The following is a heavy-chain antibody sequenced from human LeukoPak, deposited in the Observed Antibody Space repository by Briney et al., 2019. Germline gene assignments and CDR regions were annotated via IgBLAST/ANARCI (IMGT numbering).Heavy chain of an antibody. CDR1: GGSISSHY. CDR3: ARGVWGLPNFDY. J-gene: IGHJ4*02. CDR2: IYYSGST. D-gene: IGHD7-27*01. Sequence: SETLSLTCTVSGGSISSHYWSWIRQPPGKGLEWIGYIYYSGSTNYNPSPKSRVTISVDTSKNQFSLKLSSVTAADTAVYYCARGVWGLPNFDYWGQGTLVTVSS. V-gene: IGHV4-59*11.